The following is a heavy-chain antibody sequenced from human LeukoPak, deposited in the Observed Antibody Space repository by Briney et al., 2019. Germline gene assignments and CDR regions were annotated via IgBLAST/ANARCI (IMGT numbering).Heavy chain of an antibody. D-gene: IGHD3-22*01. Sequence: GGSLRLSCAASGFTVSSNYMSWVRQAPGKGLEWVSAISGGGGSTYYADSVKGRFTISRDNSKNTLYLRMNSLRAEDTAVYYCATDQNYYDSSGYYSFDYWGQGTLVTVSS. V-gene: IGHV3-23*01. CDR2: ISGGGGST. J-gene: IGHJ4*02. CDR3: ATDQNYYDSSGYYSFDY. CDR1: GFTVSSNY.